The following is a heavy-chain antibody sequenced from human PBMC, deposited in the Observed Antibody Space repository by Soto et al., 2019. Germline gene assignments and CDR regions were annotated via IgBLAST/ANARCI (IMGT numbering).Heavy chain of an antibody. CDR2: ISGSGGST. J-gene: IGHJ4*02. Sequence: HPGGSLRLSCAASGFTFSSDAMSWVRQAPGKGLEWVSAISGSGGSTYYADSVKGRFTISRDNSKNTLYLQMNSLRAEDTAVYYCAKMLLGITSPDYWGQGTLVTVSS. CDR3: AKMLLGITSPDY. V-gene: IGHV3-23*01. CDR1: GFTFSSDA. D-gene: IGHD7-27*01.